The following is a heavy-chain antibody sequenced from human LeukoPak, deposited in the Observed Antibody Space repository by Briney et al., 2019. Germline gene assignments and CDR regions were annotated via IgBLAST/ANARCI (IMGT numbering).Heavy chain of an antibody. CDR1: GGTFSSYA. J-gene: IGHJ5*02. CDR3: ARVRVLLWFGELLYPNWFDP. CDR2: IIPIFGTA. D-gene: IGHD3-10*01. V-gene: IGHV1-69*01. Sequence: SVKVSCKASGGTFSSYAISWVRQAPGQGLEWMGGIIPIFGTANYAQKFQGRVTITADESTSTAYMELSSLRSEDTAVYYCARVRVLLWFGELLYPNWFDPWGQGTLVTVSS.